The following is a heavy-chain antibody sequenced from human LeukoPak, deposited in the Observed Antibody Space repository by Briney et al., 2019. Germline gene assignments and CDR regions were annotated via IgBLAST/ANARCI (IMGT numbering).Heavy chain of an antibody. D-gene: IGHD2-15*01. CDR2: INPNSGGT. J-gene: IGHJ4*02. V-gene: IGHV1-2*02. CDR3: AREGDIVVVVAAAFDY. Sequence: ASVKVSCTASGYTFTGYYMHWVRQAPGQGLEWMGWINPNSGGTNYAQKFQGRVTMTRDTSISTAYMELSRLRSDDTAVYYCAREGDIVVVVAAAFDYWGQGALVTVSS. CDR1: GYTFTGYY.